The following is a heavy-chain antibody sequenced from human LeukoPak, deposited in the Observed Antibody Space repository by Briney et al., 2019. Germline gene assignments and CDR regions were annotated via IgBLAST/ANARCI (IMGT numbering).Heavy chain of an antibody. CDR1: GGSFSGYY. D-gene: IGHD6-19*01. Sequence: SETLSLTCAVYGGSFSGYYWSWIRQPPGKGLEWIGEINHSGSTNYNPSLKSRVTISVDTSKNQSSLKLSSVTAADTAVYYCARGNSGWYEFDYWGQGTLVTVSS. V-gene: IGHV4-34*01. J-gene: IGHJ4*02. CDR3: ARGNSGWYEFDY. CDR2: INHSGST.